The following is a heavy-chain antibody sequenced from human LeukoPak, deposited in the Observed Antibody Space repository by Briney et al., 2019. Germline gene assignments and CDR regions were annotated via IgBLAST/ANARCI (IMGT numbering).Heavy chain of an antibody. CDR3: ARQTGERLGFDY. V-gene: IGHV4-30-4*08. D-gene: IGHD7-27*01. J-gene: IGHJ4*02. Sequence: SETLSLTCTVSGYSISSGYYWGWIRQPPGKGLEWIGYIYNSGSTYYKQSLKSQVTISIDTSKNQLSLKLSSVTAADTAVYYCARQTGERLGFDYWGQGTLVTVSS. CDR2: IYNSGST. CDR1: GYSISSGYY.